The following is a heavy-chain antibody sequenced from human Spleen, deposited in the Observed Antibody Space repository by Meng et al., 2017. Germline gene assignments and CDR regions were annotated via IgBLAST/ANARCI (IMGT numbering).Heavy chain of an antibody. CDR2: ISWNSENI. Sequence: GGSLRLSCVVSGFTLDDYAMHWVRQAPGKGLEWVSGISWNSENIAYADSVKGRFTVSRDNAKNSLYLQMNSLRVEDTAVYYCAREGYCANEICNPLYGMDVWGQGTMVTVSS. CDR3: AREGYCANEICNPLYGMDV. J-gene: IGHJ6*02. V-gene: IGHV3-9*01. CDR1: GFTLDDYA. D-gene: IGHD2-8*01.